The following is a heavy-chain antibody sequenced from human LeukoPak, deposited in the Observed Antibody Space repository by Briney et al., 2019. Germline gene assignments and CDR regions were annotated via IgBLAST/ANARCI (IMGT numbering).Heavy chain of an antibody. CDR2: SSYNGNT. V-gene: IGHV4-59*12. Sequence: SETLSLTCTVSGAYFTNYYWSFIRQPPGKGLEWIGFSSYNGNTNYNPSLKSRVTISLDMSKNQFSLKLSSVTAADTAVYYCAREGYYYDSSGYLFPIDYWGQGTLVTVSS. CDR1: GAYFTNYY. D-gene: IGHD3-22*01. J-gene: IGHJ4*02. CDR3: AREGYYYDSSGYLFPIDY.